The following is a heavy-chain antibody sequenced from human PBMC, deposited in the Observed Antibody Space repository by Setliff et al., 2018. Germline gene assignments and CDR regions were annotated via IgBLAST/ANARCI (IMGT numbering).Heavy chain of an antibody. J-gene: IGHJ6*03. CDR2: IYTDGST. CDR1: GDSISRALYY. Sequence: TLSLTCTVSGDSISRALYYWSWLRQSARKGLECIGRIYTDGSTKYNPSLNSRVTLLIDTAKNQISLRLSSVTAADTAVYFCARVTGFSYMDVWGKGTTVTSP. V-gene: IGHV4-61*02. D-gene: IGHD3-3*01. CDR3: ARVTGFSYMDV.